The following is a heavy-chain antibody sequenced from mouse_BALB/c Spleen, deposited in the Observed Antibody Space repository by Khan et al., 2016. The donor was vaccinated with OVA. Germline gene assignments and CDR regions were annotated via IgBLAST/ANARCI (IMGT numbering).Heavy chain of an antibody. V-gene: IGHV1-69*02. J-gene: IGHJ3*01. CDR3: TREWVDGSSFAY. CDR1: GYTFTNYW. Sequence: VQLQQSGTELVRPGASVKLSCKASGYTFTNYWINWVKQRPGQGLEWIGNIYPSDSYTNYNQKFKDKATLTVDKSSSTASMQLSSPTSEDSAFCYFTREWVDGSSFAYWGQGTLVTVSA. CDR2: IYPSDSYT. D-gene: IGHD1-3*01.